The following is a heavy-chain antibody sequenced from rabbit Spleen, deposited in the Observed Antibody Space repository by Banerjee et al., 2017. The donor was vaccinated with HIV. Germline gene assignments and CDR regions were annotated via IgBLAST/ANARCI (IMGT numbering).Heavy chain of an antibody. J-gene: IGHJ4*01. D-gene: IGHD1-1*01. CDR3: ARDLSSVVGWNFNL. Sequence: QEQLVESGGGLVKPQGSLTLTCKASGFSFSDRDVMCWVRQAPGKGLQWIACINTYTTKAVYAPGAIGGFPISRTTSTTMTLRLTSLTAADSATYFCARDLSSVVGWNFNLWGPGTRHRL. CDR2: INTYTTKA. V-gene: IGHV1S45*01. CDR1: GFSFSDRDV.